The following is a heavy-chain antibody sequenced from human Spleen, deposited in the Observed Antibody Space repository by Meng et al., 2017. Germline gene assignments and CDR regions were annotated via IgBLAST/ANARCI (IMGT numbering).Heavy chain of an antibody. CDR1: GGSIGTYY. V-gene: IGHV4-4*07. CDR3: ARDRATVTTLYHYYGMDV. D-gene: IGHD4-17*01. CDR2: IYNSGRT. Sequence: GSLRLSCTVSGGSIGTYYWSWIRQPAGKGLEWIGRIYNSGRTSYNLSLKSRATMSVDTSQNQFSLKLSSVTAVDTAVYYCARDRATVTTLYHYYGMDVWGQGTTVTVSS. J-gene: IGHJ6*02.